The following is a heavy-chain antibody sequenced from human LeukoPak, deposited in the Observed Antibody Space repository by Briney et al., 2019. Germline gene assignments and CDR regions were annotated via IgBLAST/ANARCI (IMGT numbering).Heavy chain of an antibody. CDR1: GFTFSSYA. CDR3: AREIMTYDFWSGLFGY. Sequence: GRSLRLSCAASGFTFSSYAMHWVRQAPGKGLEWVAVISYDGSNKYYADSVKGRFTISRDNSKNTLYLQMNSLRAEDTAVYYCAREIMTYDFWSGLFGYWGQGTLVTVSS. D-gene: IGHD3-3*01. J-gene: IGHJ4*02. CDR2: ISYDGSNK. V-gene: IGHV3-30-3*01.